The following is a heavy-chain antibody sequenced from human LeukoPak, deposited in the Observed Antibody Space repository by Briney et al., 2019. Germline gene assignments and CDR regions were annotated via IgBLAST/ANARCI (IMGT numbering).Heavy chain of an antibody. CDR3: ARDPGYYYGSGSYRYFDY. J-gene: IGHJ4*02. CDR1: GFTFNSYA. Sequence: GGSLRLSCTASGFTFNSYAMNWVRQAPGKGLEWVSTIRGSGGSTYTADSVKGRFIISRDNAKNSLYLQMNSLRVEDTAVYYCARDPGYYYGSGSYRYFDYWGQGTLVTVSS. CDR2: IRGSGGST. D-gene: IGHD3-10*01. V-gene: IGHV3-23*01.